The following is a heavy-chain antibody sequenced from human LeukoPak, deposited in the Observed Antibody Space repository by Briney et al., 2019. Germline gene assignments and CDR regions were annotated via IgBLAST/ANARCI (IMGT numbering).Heavy chain of an antibody. CDR3: ARALGDGYNDY. J-gene: IGHJ4*02. CDR2: ISYDGSNK. Sequence: PGGSLRLSCAASGFTFSSYAMHWVRQAPGKGLEWVAVISYDGSNKYYADSVKGRFTISRDNSKNTLYLQMNSLRAEDTAVYYCARALGDGYNDYWGQGTLVTVSS. D-gene: IGHD5-24*01. CDR1: GFTFSSYA. V-gene: IGHV3-30*14.